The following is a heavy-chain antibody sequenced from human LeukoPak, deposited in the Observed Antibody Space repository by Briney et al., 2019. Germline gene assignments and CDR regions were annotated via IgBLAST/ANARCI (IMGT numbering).Heavy chain of an antibody. V-gene: IGHV5-51*01. J-gene: IGHJ4*02. Sequence: GESLKISCKGSGYSFTSYWIGWVRQMPGKGLEWMGIIYPGDSDTRYSPSFQGQVTISADKSISTAYLQWSSLKASDTAMYYCARLDSSGYYFYEYFDYWGQGTLDTVSS. CDR3: ARLDSSGYYFYEYFDY. D-gene: IGHD3-22*01. CDR1: GYSFTSYW. CDR2: IYPGDSDT.